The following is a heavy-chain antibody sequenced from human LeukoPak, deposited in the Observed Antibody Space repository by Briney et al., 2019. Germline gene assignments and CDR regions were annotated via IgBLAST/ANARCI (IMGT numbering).Heavy chain of an antibody. V-gene: IGHV3-66*02. CDR2: LYSGGST. J-gene: IGHJ3*02. CDR3: ARAGALDI. Sequence: PGGSLRLSCAASGFTVSSNYMSWVRQAPGKGLEWVSILYSGGSTYYANSVKGRFTISRDNSKITLYLQMNSLRPEGTAVYDCARAGALDIWGQGTMVTVSS. D-gene: IGHD3-10*01. CDR1: GFTVSSNY.